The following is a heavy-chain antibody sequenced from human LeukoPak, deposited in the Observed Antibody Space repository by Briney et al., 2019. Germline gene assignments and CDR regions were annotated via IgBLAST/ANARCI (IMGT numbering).Heavy chain of an antibody. CDR3: ATYDSSGYPRGGAFDI. V-gene: IGHV3-7*01. Sequence: GSLRLSCAASGFTFSSYWMSWVRQAPGKGLEWVANIKQDGSEKYYVDSVKGRFTISRDNAKSSLYLQMNSLRAEDTAVYYCATYDSSGYPRGGAFDIWGQGTMVTVSS. CDR1: GFTFSSYW. J-gene: IGHJ3*02. D-gene: IGHD3-22*01. CDR2: IKQDGSEK.